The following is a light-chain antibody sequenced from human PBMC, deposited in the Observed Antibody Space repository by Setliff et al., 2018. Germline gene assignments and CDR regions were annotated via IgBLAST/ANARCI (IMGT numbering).Light chain of an antibody. CDR1: SSNIASNY. J-gene: IGLJ2*01. V-gene: IGLV1-51*01. CDR2: DSN. Sequence: QSALAQPPSVSAAPGQKVTISCSGSSSNIASNYVSWYQQVPGAAPKLLLYDSNKRPSGIPDRFTGSKSGTSATLDITGLQTGDEADYFCSSYTSTRTVIFGGGTKVTVL. CDR3: SSYTSTRTVI.